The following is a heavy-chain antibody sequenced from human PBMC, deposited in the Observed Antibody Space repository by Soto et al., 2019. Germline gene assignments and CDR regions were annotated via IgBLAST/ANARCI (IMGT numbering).Heavy chain of an antibody. CDR1: GGSFSNYY. D-gene: IGHD1-1*01. J-gene: IGHJ4*02. V-gene: IGHV4-39*01. CDR2: IYYIGNT. CDR3: AREDRTNGYNYDY. Sequence: SETLSLTCAVYGGSFSNYYWAWSRQPPGKGLEWIGSIYYIGNTYYNPSLKSRVTMSVDTSKNQFSLKVTSVTAADTAIYYCAREDRTNGYNYDYWGQGTLVTVSS.